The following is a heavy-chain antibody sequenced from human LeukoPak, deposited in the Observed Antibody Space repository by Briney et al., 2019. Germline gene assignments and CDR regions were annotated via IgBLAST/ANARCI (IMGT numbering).Heavy chain of an antibody. CDR2: IYYSGST. CDR3: ARVPYSSGWYGDWFDP. Sequence: PSETLSLTCTVSGGSISSYYWSWIRQPPGKGLEWIGYIYYSGSTNYNPSLKSRVTMSVDTSKNQFSLKLSSVTAADTAVYYCARVPYSSGWYGDWFDPWGQGTLVTVSS. J-gene: IGHJ5*02. V-gene: IGHV4-59*12. CDR1: GGSISSYY. D-gene: IGHD6-19*01.